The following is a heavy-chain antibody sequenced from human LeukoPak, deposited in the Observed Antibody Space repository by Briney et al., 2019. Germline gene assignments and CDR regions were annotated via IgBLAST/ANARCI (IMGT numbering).Heavy chain of an antibody. CDR2: IYSGGAI. V-gene: IGHV3-23*03. CDR1: GFTFSSYA. D-gene: IGHD1-14*01. Sequence: GGSLSLSCAASGFTFSSYAMSWVRQAPGKGLEWVSLIYSGGAIRYADSVKGRFTISRDSSKNTLFLQMNDLTVEDTARYYCARRPGNWGQGILVTVSS. CDR3: ARRPGN. J-gene: IGHJ4*02.